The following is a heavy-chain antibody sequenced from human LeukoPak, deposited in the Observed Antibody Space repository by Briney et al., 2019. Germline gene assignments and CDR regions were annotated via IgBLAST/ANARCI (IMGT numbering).Heavy chain of an antibody. CDR1: GFTFSSYA. J-gene: IGHJ6*03. CDR2: ISSSGGST. CDR3: AKDTWNLVYYYYMDV. V-gene: IGHV3-23*01. Sequence: GGSLRLSCAASGFTFSSYAMSWVRQAPGKGLECVSGISSSGGSTYYSESVKGRFTISRDNSKKTLFLQMNSLRAEDTAVYYCAKDTWNLVYYYYMDVWGEGTTVTVSS. D-gene: IGHD1-7*01.